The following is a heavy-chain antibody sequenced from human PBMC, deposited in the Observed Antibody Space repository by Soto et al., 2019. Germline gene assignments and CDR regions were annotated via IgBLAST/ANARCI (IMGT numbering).Heavy chain of an antibody. V-gene: IGHV3-23*01. D-gene: IGHD2-15*01. CDR1: GFTFSSYA. CDR2: ISGSGGST. Sequence: GGSLRLACAASGFTFSSYAMSWVRQAPGKGLEWVSAISGSGGSTYYADSVKGRFTISRDNSKNTLYLQMNSLRAEDTAVYYCAKGYCSGGSCYVFDYWGQGTLVTVSS. CDR3: AKGYCSGGSCYVFDY. J-gene: IGHJ4*02.